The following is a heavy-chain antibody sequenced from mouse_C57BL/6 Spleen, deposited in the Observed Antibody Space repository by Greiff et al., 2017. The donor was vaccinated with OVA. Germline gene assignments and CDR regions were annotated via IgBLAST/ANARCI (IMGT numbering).Heavy chain of an antibody. D-gene: IGHD2-4*01. V-gene: IGHV1-55*01. CDR3: ARKGDYVYAMDY. J-gene: IGHJ4*01. CDR1: GYTFTSYW. CDR2: IYPGSGST. Sequence: QVQLQQSGAELVKPGASVKMSCKASGYTFTSYWITWVKQRPGQGLEWIGDIYPGSGSTNYNEKFKSKATLTVDTSSSTAYMQLSSLTSEDSAVYYCARKGDYVYAMDYWGQGTSVTVSS.